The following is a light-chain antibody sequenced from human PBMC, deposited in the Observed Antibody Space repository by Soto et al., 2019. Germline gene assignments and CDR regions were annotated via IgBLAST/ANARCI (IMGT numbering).Light chain of an antibody. Sequence: DIQMTQSPSSLSASVGDRVTLSCRASQGVGSYLNWYQQKPGKAPKLLISTTSNLVSGVPSRFSGSGSGTDYNLTNSSLHPEEFATYYRQQNYTTPPGFGQGTSVEV. CDR3: QQNYTTPPG. CDR2: TTS. J-gene: IGKJ1*01. CDR1: QGVGSY. V-gene: IGKV1-39*01.